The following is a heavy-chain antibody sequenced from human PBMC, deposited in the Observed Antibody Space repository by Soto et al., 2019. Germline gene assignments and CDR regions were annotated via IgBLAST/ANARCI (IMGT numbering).Heavy chain of an antibody. J-gene: IGHJ3*02. D-gene: IGHD6-19*01. CDR2: IIPILGIA. V-gene: IGHV1-69*04. Sequence: ASVKVSCKASGGTFSSYTISWVRQAPGQGLEWMGRIIPILGIANYAQKFQGRVRITADKSTSTAYMELSSLRSEDTAVYYCARDSSGWYSLLFAFDIWGQGTMVTVSS. CDR1: GGTFSSYT. CDR3: ARDSSGWYSLLFAFDI.